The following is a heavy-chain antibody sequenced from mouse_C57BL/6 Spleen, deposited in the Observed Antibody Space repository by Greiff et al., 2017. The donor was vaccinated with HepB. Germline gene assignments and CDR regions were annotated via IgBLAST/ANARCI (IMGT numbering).Heavy chain of an antibody. CDR3: ARGVGYGNYVPYFDV. CDR1: DSEVFPIAY. V-gene: IGHV15-2*01. Sequence: QVQLQQSGSELRSPGSSVKLSCKDFDSEVFPIAYMSWVRQKPGHGFECIGGILPSIGRTIYGEKFEDKATLDADTLSNTAYLELNSLTSEDAAIYYSARGVGYGNYVPYFDVWGTGTTVTVSS. D-gene: IGHD2-1*01. CDR2: ILPSIGRT. J-gene: IGHJ1*03.